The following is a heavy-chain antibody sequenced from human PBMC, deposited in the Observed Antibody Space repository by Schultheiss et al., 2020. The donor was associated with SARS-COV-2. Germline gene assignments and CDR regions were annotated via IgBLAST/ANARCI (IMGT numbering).Heavy chain of an antibody. D-gene: IGHD3-9*01. V-gene: IGHV5-51*01. J-gene: IGHJ4*02. CDR3: TRRGGADWVFDF. Sequence: GGSLRLSCKGSGYRFTNNWIGWVRQMSGKGLEWMGMIYPGDSDTRYSPSFEGQVTISADKSINTAYLQWSSLKASDTAIYYFTRRGGADWVFDFWGQGTVVTVSS. CDR2: IYPGDSDT. CDR1: GYRFTNNW.